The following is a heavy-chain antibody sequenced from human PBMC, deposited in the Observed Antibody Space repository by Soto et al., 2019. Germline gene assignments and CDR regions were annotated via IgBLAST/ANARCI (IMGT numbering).Heavy chain of an antibody. J-gene: IGHJ6*02. Sequence: GASVKVSCKASGYTFTGYYMHWVRQAPGQGLEWMGWINPNSGGTNYAQKFQGWVTMTRDTSISTAYMELSRLRSDDTAVYYCARDFGARSWYYYGMDVWGQGTTVTVSS. V-gene: IGHV1-2*04. D-gene: IGHD3-10*01. CDR1: GYTFTGYY. CDR3: ARDFGARSWYYYGMDV. CDR2: INPNSGGT.